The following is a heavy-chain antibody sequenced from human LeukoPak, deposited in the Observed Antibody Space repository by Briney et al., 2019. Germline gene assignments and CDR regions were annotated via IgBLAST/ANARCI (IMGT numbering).Heavy chain of an antibody. V-gene: IGHV3-30*02. CDR1: GFSFRSYG. J-gene: IGHJ4*02. CDR3: AINPIVVVPAAIEGGVY. CDR2: VQRDGSYE. Sequence: PGGSLRLSCAASGFSFRSYGMHWVRQAPGKGLEWVAFVQRDGSYEKYADSVKGRFAISRDTSKNTLYLQMNSLRAEDTAVYYCAINPIVVVPAAIEGGVYWGQGTLVTVSS. D-gene: IGHD2-2*02.